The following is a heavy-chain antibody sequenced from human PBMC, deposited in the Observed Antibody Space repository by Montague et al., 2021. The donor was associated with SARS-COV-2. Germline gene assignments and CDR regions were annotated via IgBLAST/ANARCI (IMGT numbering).Heavy chain of an antibody. Sequence: PALVKPTQTLTLTCTFSGFSLNTNGVGVGWIRQPPGKALEWLALIYLDDDKRYSPSLKSRLTITKDTSKNQVVLTMTNMDPVDTATYYCAHRTTKYASGSYDYWGQGTLFDVS. J-gene: IGHJ4*02. D-gene: IGHD3-10*01. CDR3: AHRTTKYASGSYDY. V-gene: IGHV2-5*02. CDR2: IYLDDDK. CDR1: GFSLNTNGVG.